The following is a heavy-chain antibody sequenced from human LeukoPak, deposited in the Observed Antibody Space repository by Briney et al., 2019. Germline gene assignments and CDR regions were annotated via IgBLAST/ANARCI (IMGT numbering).Heavy chain of an antibody. CDR3: ARHPGSRYSGSYVDY. D-gene: IGHD1-26*01. J-gene: IGHJ4*02. V-gene: IGHV4-39*01. CDR1: GGSISSSSYY. CDR2: IYYSGST. Sequence: SSETLSLTCTVSGGSISSSSYYWGWIRQPPGKGLEWIGYIYYSGSTYYNPSLKSRVTISVDTSKNQFSLKLSSVTAADTAAYYCARHPGSRYSGSYVDYWGQGTLVTVSS.